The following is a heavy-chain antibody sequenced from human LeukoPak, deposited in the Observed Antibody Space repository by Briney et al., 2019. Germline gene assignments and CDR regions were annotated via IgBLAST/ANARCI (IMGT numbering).Heavy chain of an antibody. CDR3: ARDRPELRSFDY. CDR2: INAGNGNT. Sequence: ASVKVSCKASGYTFTSYAMHWVRQAPGQRLEWMGWINAGNGNTKYSQKFQGRVTITRDTSASTAYMELSSLRSEDTAVYYCARDRPELRSFDYWGQGTLVTVSS. D-gene: IGHD1-14*01. J-gene: IGHJ4*02. CDR1: GYTFTSYA. V-gene: IGHV1-3*01.